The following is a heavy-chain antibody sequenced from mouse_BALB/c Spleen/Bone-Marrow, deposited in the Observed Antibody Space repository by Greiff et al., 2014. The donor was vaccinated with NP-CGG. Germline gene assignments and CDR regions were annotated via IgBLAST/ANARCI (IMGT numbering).Heavy chain of an antibody. V-gene: IGHV14-3*02. Sequence: EVQLQQSGAELVKPGASVKLSCTASGFNIKDTYMHWVKQRPEQGLEWIGRIDPADGSTKYDPKFQGKATITADTSSNTAYLQLSSLTSEDTAVYFCARWKLRFAMDYWGQGTSVTVSS. CDR1: GFNIKDTY. J-gene: IGHJ4*01. CDR3: ARWKLRFAMDY. D-gene: IGHD2-12*01. CDR2: IDPADGST.